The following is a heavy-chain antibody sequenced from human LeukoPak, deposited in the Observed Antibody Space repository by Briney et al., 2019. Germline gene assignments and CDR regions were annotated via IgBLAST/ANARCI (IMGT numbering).Heavy chain of an antibody. V-gene: IGHV3-23*01. Sequence: GGSLRLSCTVSGFTVSTNSMSWVRQAPGKGLEWVSGISGSGDSTYYADSVKGRFTISRDNSKKTLYLQMNSLRAEDTAVYYCAKKSFRSGYSYGTSFDYWGQGTLVTVSS. CDR2: ISGSGDST. CDR1: GFTVSTNS. CDR3: AKKSFRSGYSYGTSFDY. J-gene: IGHJ4*02. D-gene: IGHD5-18*01.